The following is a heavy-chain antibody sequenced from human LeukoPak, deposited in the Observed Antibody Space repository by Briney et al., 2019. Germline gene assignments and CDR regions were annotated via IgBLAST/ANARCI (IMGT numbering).Heavy chain of an antibody. CDR1: GFTFSSYS. D-gene: IGHD3/OR15-3a*01. CDR3: AREGGLAKNDY. CDR2: SSSSSSYI. Sequence: GGSLRPSCAASGFTFSSYSMNWVRQAPGKGLEWVSSSSSSSSYIYYADSVKGRFTISRDNAKNSLYLQMNSLRAEDTAVYYCAREGGLAKNDYWGQGTLVTVSS. V-gene: IGHV3-21*01. J-gene: IGHJ4*02.